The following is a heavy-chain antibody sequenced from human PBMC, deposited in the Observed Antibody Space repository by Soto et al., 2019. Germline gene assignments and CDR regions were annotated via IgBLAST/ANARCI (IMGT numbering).Heavy chain of an antibody. V-gene: IGHV1-69*13. CDR3: ARGRGIYYYYYGMDV. Sequence: ASVKVSCKASVGTFSSYAIRWVRQAPGQGLEWMGGIIPIFGTANYAQKFQGRVTITADESTSTAYMELSSLRSEDTAVYYCARGRGIYYYYYGMDVWGQGTTVTVSS. J-gene: IGHJ6*02. CDR2: IIPIFGTA. CDR1: VGTFSSYA. D-gene: IGHD2-15*01.